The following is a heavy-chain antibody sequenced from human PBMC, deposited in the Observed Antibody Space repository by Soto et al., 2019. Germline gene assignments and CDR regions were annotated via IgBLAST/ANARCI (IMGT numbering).Heavy chain of an antibody. CDR1: GGSFSGYY. D-gene: IGHD3-3*01. CDR2: INHSGST. Sequence: SETLSLTCAVYGGSFSGYYWSWIRQPPGKGLEWIGEINHSGSTNYNPSLKSRVTISVDTSKNQFSLKLSSVTAADTAVYYCARGERAQTGAIFWSGYEALDYWGQGTLVTVS. V-gene: IGHV4-34*01. J-gene: IGHJ4*02. CDR3: ARGERAQTGAIFWSGYEALDY.